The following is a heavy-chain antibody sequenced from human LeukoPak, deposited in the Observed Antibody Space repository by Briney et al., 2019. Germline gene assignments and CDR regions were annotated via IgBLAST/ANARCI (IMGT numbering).Heavy chain of an antibody. CDR3: AKEWIRGVINY. CDR2: IPNDGYNK. CDR1: GFTFNSYG. J-gene: IGHJ4*02. D-gene: IGHD3-10*01. Sequence: GGSLRLSCAASGFTFNSYGMHWVRQAPGEGLEWVAVIPNDGYNKYYTDSVKGRFTISRDNSKNTLYLQMNSLRAEDTAVYYCAKEWIRGVINYWGQGTLVIVSS. V-gene: IGHV3-30*18.